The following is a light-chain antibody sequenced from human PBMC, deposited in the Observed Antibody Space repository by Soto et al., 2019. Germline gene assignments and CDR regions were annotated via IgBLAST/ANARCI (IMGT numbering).Light chain of an antibody. CDR2: GAS. CDR3: QQYGNSPFT. CDR1: QSVTNNY. Sequence: DIVLTQSPGTLSLSPGERATLSCRASQSVTNNYLAWYQQKPGQPPRLLICGASRRATGIPDRFSGSGSGTDFTLTISRLEPEDFAVYFCQQYGNSPFTFGPGTKVDIK. J-gene: IGKJ3*01. V-gene: IGKV3-20*01.